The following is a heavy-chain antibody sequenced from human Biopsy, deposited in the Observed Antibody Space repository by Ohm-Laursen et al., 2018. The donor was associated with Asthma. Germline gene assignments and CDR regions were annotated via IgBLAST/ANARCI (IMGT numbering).Heavy chain of an antibody. Sequence: ASVQVSSKASGYTFIGCHIHWMRQAPGQGLEWLGRINPNSGGTNHAQKFQGRVTMTRDTSISTAYMEVSRLRSDDTAVYYCARGQKSAGDRCFDPWGQGTLVTVSS. D-gene: IGHD6-13*01. J-gene: IGHJ5*02. CDR2: INPNSGGT. CDR1: GYTFIGCH. CDR3: ARGQKSAGDRCFDP. V-gene: IGHV1-2*06.